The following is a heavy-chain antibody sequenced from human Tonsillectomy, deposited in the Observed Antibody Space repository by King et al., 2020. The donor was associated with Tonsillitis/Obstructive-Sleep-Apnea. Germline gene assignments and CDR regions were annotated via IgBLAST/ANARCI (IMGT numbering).Heavy chain of an antibody. CDR1: GYNFTSYW. J-gene: IGHJ3*02. CDR3: ARQRSGYSGYDIAFDI. CDR2: IYPGDSDT. D-gene: IGHD5-12*01. Sequence: VQLVESGAEVKKPGESLKISCKDSGYNFTSYWIAWVRQMPGKGLEWMGIIYPGDSDTRYSPSFQGQVTISADKSISTAYLQWSSLNASDTARYYCARQRSGYSGYDIAFDIWGQGTMVTVSS. V-gene: IGHV5-51*01.